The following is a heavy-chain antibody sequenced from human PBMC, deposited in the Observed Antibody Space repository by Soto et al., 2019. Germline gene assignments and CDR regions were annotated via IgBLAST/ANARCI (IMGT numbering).Heavy chain of an antibody. Sequence: EVQVVESGGGLVQPGGSLRLSCAASGFTFSSYWMSWVRQAPGKGLEWVARINQDGSEKYYVDSVKGRFTISRDNAKNALYLQMNSLRAEDTAVYYCARDYPGGSYYDYWGQGTQVTVSS. CDR2: INQDGSEK. V-gene: IGHV3-7*03. D-gene: IGHD1-26*01. CDR1: GFTFSSYW. CDR3: ARDYPGGSYYDY. J-gene: IGHJ4*02.